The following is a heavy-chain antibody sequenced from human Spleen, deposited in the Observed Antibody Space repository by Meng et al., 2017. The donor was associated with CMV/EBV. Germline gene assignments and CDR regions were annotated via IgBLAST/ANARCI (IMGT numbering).Heavy chain of an antibody. CDR3: ARDPAPFYSGSYSYYFDY. J-gene: IGHJ4*02. D-gene: IGHD1-26*01. CDR1: YTCTSYG. Sequence: YTCTSYGISWVRQAPGQGLEWMGWISAYNGNTNYAQKLQGRVTMTTDTSTSTAYMELRSLRSDDTAVYYCARDPAPFYSGSYSYYFDYWGQGTLVTVSS. V-gene: IGHV1-18*01. CDR2: ISAYNGNT.